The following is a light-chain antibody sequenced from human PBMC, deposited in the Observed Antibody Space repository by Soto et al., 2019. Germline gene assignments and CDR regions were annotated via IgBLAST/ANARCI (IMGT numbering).Light chain of an antibody. Sequence: EIVLTQSPGTLSLSPGERATLSCRASQSVSSSYLAWYQQKPGQAPRLLIYGASSRATGIPDRFSGSGSGTDFTRTISRLEPEDFAVYYCQQYGSSPPTFGQGTRREIK. CDR2: GAS. CDR1: QSVSSSY. CDR3: QQYGSSPPT. V-gene: IGKV3-20*01. J-gene: IGKJ5*01.